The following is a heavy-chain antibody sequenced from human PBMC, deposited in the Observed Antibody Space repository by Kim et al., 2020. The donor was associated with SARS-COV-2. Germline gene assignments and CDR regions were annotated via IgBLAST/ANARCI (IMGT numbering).Heavy chain of an antibody. Sequence: TYYHPSLKSRVTISVDRSKNQFSLKLSSVTAADTAVYYCARGGAMVPVDYWGQGTLVTVSS. J-gene: IGHJ4*02. CDR2: T. D-gene: IGHD5-18*01. V-gene: IGHV4-30-2*01. CDR3: ARGGAMVPVDY.